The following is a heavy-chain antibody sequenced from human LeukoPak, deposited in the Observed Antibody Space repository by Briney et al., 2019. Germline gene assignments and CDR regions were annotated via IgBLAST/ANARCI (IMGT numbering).Heavy chain of an antibody. V-gene: IGHV3-15*01. CDR1: GFTFSNAW. CDR2: IKSKTDGGTT. D-gene: IGHD6-13*01. J-gene: IGHJ6*03. CDR3: SKQQLAYYYYYYMDV. Sequence: GGSLRLSCAASGFTFSNAWMSWVRQAPGRGREWVGRIKSKTDGGTTDYAAPVKGRFTISRDDSKNTLYLQMNSLKTEDTAVYYCSKQQLAYYYYYYMDVWGKGTTVTVSS.